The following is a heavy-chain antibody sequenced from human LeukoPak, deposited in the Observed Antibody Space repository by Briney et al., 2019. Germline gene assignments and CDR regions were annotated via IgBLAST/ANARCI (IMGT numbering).Heavy chain of an antibody. CDR2: IHPSGRL. Sequence: SQTLSLTCTVSGASFSSGDQYWNWIHRSPGKGLEWIGSIHPSGRLYDNPSLESRVTISIDTSKNQFSLNLNSVTAADTAVYFCSRGLDSRKLGYWGQGTLVTVSS. V-gene: IGHV4-31*03. CDR3: SRGLDSRKLGY. J-gene: IGHJ4*02. D-gene: IGHD3-22*01. CDR1: GASFSSGDQY.